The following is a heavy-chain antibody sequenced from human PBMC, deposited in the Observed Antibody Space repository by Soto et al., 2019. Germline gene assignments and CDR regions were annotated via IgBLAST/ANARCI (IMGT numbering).Heavy chain of an antibody. CDR2: ISYDGSNK. V-gene: IGHV3-30*18. D-gene: IGHD5-18*01. CDR3: AKGAYGYEAFDI. J-gene: IGHJ3*02. CDR1: GFTFSSYG. Sequence: GGSLRLSCAASGFTFSSYGMHWVRQAPGKGLEWVAVISYDGSNKYYADSVKGRFTISRDNSKNTLYLQMNSLRAEDTAVYYCAKGAYGYEAFDIWGQGTMVTVSS.